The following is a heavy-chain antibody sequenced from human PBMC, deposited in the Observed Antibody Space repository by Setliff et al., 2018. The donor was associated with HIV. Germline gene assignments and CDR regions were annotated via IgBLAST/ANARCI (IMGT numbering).Heavy chain of an antibody. J-gene: IGHJ4*02. Sequence: PSETLSLTCAVYGGSFSGYYWSWIRQPPGKGLEWIGEINHSGSTNYNPSLKSRVTISIDTSKNQFSLKMRSVTAADTAVYYCARGRCSGNYRFDFWGQGSPVTVSS. V-gene: IGHV4-34*01. D-gene: IGHD1-26*01. CDR1: GGSFSGYY. CDR3: ARGRCSGNYRFDF. CDR2: INHSGST.